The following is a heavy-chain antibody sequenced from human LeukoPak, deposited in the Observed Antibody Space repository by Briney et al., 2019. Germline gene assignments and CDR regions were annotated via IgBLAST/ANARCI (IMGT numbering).Heavy chain of an antibody. CDR3: AREGDCSSTSCPFDY. D-gene: IGHD2-2*01. J-gene: IGHJ4*02. CDR1: GGSIRTYY. V-gene: IGHV4-59*01. Sequence: SETLSLTCTVSGGSIRTYYWSWIRQPPGKGLEWIGFIYYSGSTKYNPSLKSRVTISVDTSKNQFSLKLSSVTAADTAVYYCAREGDCSSTSCPFDYWGQGTLVTVSS. CDR2: IYYSGST.